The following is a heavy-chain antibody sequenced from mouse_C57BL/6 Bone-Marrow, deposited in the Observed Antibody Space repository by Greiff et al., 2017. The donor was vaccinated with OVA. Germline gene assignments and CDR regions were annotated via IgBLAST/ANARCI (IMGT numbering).Heavy chain of an antibody. CDR2: IDPANGNT. V-gene: IGHV14-3*01. D-gene: IGHD2-3*01. J-gene: IGHJ2*01. CDR1: GFNIKHTS. CDR3: ARYDGYCYFDY. Sequence: VQLQQSVAELVRPGASVKLSCTASGFNIKHTSMHWVKQRPEQGLEWIGRIDPANGNTKYAPKFQGKATITADTSSNTAYLQLSSLTSEDTAIYYCARYDGYCYFDYWGQGTTLTVSS.